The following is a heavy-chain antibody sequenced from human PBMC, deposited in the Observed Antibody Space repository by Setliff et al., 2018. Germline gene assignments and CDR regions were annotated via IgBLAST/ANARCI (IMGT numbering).Heavy chain of an antibody. Sequence: GESLKISCKGSGYSFTSYWIGWVRQMPGKGLEWMVIIYPGDSDTRYSPSFQGQVTISADKSISTAYLQWSSLKASDTAMYYCARSRSNFWSGYFNWFDPWGQGTLVTVSS. D-gene: IGHD3-3*01. CDR3: ARSRSNFWSGYFNWFDP. J-gene: IGHJ5*02. CDR2: IYPGDSDT. V-gene: IGHV5-51*01. CDR1: GYSFTSYW.